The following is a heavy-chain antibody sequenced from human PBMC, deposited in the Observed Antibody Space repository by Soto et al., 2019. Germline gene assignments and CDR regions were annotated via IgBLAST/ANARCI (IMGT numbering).Heavy chain of an antibody. CDR3: ARGYCSSTSCFDP. Sequence: PSETLSLTCTVSGGSISSYYWSWIRQHPGKGLEWIGYIYYSGSTNYNPSLKSRVTISVDTSKNQFSLKLSSVTAADTAVYYCARGYCSSTSCFDPWGQGTLVTVSS. CDR1: GGSISSYY. J-gene: IGHJ5*02. CDR2: IYYSGST. V-gene: IGHV4-59*12. D-gene: IGHD2-2*01.